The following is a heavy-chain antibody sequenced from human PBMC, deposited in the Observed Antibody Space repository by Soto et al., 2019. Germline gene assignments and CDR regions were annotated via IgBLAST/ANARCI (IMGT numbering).Heavy chain of an antibody. CDR3: ARDLGGYCSTTSCRPFDY. Sequence: SETLSLTCTVSGGSVSIGSYYWSWIRQPPGKALEWIGYIYYSGGTDYNPSLKSRVTISLDTSKNQFSLELTSVTAADTAMYYCARDLGGYCSTTSCRPFDYWGQGTLVTVAS. CDR1: GGSVSIGSYY. V-gene: IGHV4-61*01. CDR2: IYYSGGT. D-gene: IGHD2-2*01. J-gene: IGHJ4*02.